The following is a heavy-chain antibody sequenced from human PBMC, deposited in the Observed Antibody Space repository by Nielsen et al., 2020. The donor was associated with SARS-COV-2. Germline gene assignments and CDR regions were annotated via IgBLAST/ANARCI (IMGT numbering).Heavy chain of an antibody. V-gene: IGHV1-24*01. CDR3: ARFSGFLGYSSSWYGDSPSGYYYYMDV. CDR2: FDPEDGET. D-gene: IGHD6-13*01. CDR1: GYTLTELS. J-gene: IGHJ6*03. Sequence: ASVKVSCKVSGYTLTELSMHWVRQAPGKGLEWMGGFDPEDGETIYAQKFQGRVTMTEDTSTDTAYMELRSLRSDDTAVYYCARFSGFLGYSSSWYGDSPSGYYYYMDVWGKGTTVTVSS.